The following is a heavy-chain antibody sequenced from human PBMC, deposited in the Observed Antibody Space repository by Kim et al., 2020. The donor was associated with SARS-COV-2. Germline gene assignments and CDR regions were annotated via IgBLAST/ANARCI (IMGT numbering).Heavy chain of an antibody. CDR2: ST. D-gene: IGHD3-16*01. V-gene: IGHV4-4*02. Sequence: STNYTPSLKSRVTRSVDKSKNQFSLKLSSVTAADTAVYYCARGYLRRVDYWGQGTLVTVSS. CDR3: ARGYLRRVDY. J-gene: IGHJ4*02.